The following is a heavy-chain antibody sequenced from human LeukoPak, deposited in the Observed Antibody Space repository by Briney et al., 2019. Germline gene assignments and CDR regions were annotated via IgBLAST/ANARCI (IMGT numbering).Heavy chain of an antibody. Sequence: GGSLRLSCVGSGFSFSTYWMHWVRQAPGKGLVWVSNINEDGSDTNYGESVKGRFTVFRDNAKNTLYLQMNSLRAEDTAVYYCARVPHRGVATIINFDYWGQGTLVTVSS. CDR3: ARVPHRGVATIINFDY. CDR2: INEDGSDT. D-gene: IGHD5-12*01. V-gene: IGHV3-74*01. CDR1: GFSFSTYW. J-gene: IGHJ4*02.